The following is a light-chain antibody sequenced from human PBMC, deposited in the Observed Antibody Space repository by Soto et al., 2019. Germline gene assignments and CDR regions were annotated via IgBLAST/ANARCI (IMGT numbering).Light chain of an antibody. CDR1: QGIRNY. V-gene: IGKV1-27*01. Sequence: DIQITQSPSSLSASVGDRVTITCRASQGIRNYLAWYQQKSGKVPKLLIYSASTLQSGVPSRFSGSGSGTDFTLTISSLQPEDVATYYCQKYNSAPLTFGPGTKVEIK. J-gene: IGKJ3*01. CDR2: SAS. CDR3: QKYNSAPLT.